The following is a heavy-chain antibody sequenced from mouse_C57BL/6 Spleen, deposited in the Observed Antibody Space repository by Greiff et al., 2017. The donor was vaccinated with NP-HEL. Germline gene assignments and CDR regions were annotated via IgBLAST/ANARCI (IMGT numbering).Heavy chain of an antibody. CDR3: TRVYDGYPFAY. V-gene: IGHV5-9-1*02. CDR1: GFTFSSYA. CDR2: ISSGGDYI. J-gene: IGHJ3*01. Sequence: EVKLVESGEGLVKPGGSLKLSCAASGFTFSSYAMSWVRQTPEKRLEWVAYISSGGDYIYYADTVKGRFTISRDNARNTLYLQMSSLKSEDTAMYYCTRVYDGYPFAYWGQGTLVTVSA. D-gene: IGHD2-3*01.